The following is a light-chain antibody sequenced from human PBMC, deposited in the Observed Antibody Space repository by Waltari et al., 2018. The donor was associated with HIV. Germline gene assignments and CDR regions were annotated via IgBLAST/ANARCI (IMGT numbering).Light chain of an antibody. J-gene: IGKJ2*01. CDR3: QQSYIAYT. CDR1: RSISTF. V-gene: IGKV1-39*01. Sequence: EIQMTQSPSSLSASVGDRVTITCRASRSISTFLNWYQQKQGKAPKLLIYSASSLQSWVPSRFSGSGSGTDFTLTISSLQPEDSASYFCQQSYIAYTFGQGTKLEI. CDR2: SAS.